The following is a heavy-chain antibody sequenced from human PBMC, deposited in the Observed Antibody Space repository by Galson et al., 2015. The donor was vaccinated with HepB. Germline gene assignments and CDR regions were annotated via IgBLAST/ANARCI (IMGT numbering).Heavy chain of an antibody. D-gene: IGHD3-9*01. CDR1: GFTFSSYA. CDR3: ARGPSPYDILAGSLDY. J-gene: IGHJ4*01. Sequence: SLRLSCAASGFTFSSYAIHWVRQAPGKGLEWVAVISYDGNNIFYAGSMRGRFTISRDNSKNTLFLQMHSLGAEDTAVYFCARGPSPYDILAGSLDYWGQGTLVTVSS. CDR2: ISYDGNNI. V-gene: IGHV3-30*03.